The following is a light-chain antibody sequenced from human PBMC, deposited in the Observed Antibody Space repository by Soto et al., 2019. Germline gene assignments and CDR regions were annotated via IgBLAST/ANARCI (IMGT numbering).Light chain of an antibody. CDR2: EGT. CDR1: SSDVGSSNL. CDR3: CSYAGSSTVV. J-gene: IGLJ1*01. V-gene: IGLV2-23*01. Sequence: QSALTQSASVSGSPGQSITFSCTGSSSDVGSSNLVSWYQQHPGKAPKLLIYEGTRRPSGVSNRFSGSKSGSTASLTISGLQAEDEADYYCCSYAGSSTVVFGTGTKVTVL.